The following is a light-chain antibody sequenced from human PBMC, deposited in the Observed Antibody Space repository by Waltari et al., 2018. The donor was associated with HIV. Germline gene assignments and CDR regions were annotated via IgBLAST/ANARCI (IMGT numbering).Light chain of an antibody. J-gene: IGLJ1*01. CDR3: LAWDVSLQGYV. CDR1: MSNTGSTT. V-gene: IGLV1-44*01. Sequence: HSVLPPPPSASGTPGQRVTIPCSVSMSNTGSTTVTWYPQVPGTAPKLLIYSHNERPSGVPDRFSGSMSGTSASLAINGLQSDDEADYYCLAWDVSLQGYVFGTGTKVTVL. CDR2: SHN.